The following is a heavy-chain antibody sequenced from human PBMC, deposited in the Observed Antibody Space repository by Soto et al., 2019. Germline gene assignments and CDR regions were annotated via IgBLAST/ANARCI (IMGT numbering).Heavy chain of an antibody. D-gene: IGHD6-13*01. CDR1: GGSISSYY. CDR3: ARAKAPLYSSSWYWFDP. Sequence: SETLSLTCTVSGGSISSYYWSWIRQPPGKGLEWIGYIYYSGSTNYNPSLKSRVTISVDTSKNQFSLKLSSATAADTAVYYCARAKAPLYSSSWYWFDPWGQGTLVTVSS. V-gene: IGHV4-59*08. J-gene: IGHJ5*02. CDR2: IYYSGST.